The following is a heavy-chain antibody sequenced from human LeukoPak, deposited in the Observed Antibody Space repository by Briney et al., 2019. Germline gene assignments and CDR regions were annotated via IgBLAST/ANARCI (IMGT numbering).Heavy chain of an antibody. CDR2: ISSSGSTI. V-gene: IGHV3-48*04. D-gene: IGHD6-13*01. J-gene: IGHJ6*02. Sequence: GGSLRLSCAASGFTFSSYSMSWIRQAPGKGLEWVSYISSSGSTIYYADSVKGRFTISRDNAKNSLYLQMNSLRAEDTAVYYCARDLDSSSWYVGYGMDVWGQGTTVTVSS. CDR1: GFTFSSYS. CDR3: ARDLDSSSWYVGYGMDV.